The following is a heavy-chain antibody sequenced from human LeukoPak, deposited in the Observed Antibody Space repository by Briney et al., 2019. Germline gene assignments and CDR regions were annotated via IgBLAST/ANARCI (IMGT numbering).Heavy chain of an antibody. D-gene: IGHD1-7*01. CDR3: AREDDWNYEDY. V-gene: IGHV3-7*01. CDR1: GFTFSNYW. CDR2: IKQDGSEK. Sequence: PGGSLRLSCAASGFTFSNYWMSWVRQAPGKGLEWVANIKQDGSEKYYVDSVKGRFTISRDSAKNSLYLQMHSLRAEDTAIYYCAREDDWNYEDYWGQGTLVTVSS. J-gene: IGHJ4*02.